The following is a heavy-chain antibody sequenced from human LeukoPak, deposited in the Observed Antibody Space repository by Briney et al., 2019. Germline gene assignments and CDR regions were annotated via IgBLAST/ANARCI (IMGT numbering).Heavy chain of an antibody. CDR3: ARDPLLLYESREVYDY. D-gene: IGHD3-22*01. J-gene: IGHJ4*02. Sequence: VSVKVSCKASGYTFTSYGISWVRHAPGQGLEWMGWISAYNGNTNYAQKLQGRVTMTTDTSTSTAYMEPRSLRSDDTAVYYCARDPLLLYESREVYDYWGQGTLVTVSS. V-gene: IGHV1-18*01. CDR1: GYTFTSYG. CDR2: ISAYNGNT.